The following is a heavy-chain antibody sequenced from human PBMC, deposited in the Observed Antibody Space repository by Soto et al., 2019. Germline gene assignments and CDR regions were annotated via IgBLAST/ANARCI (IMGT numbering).Heavy chain of an antibody. J-gene: IGHJ6*02. CDR3: ARESDLGGYDWIYYYYYGMDV. V-gene: IGHV1-18*01. D-gene: IGHD5-12*01. CDR2: ISAYNGNT. Sequence: QVQLVQSGAEVKKPGASVKVSCKASGYTFTSYGISWVRQAPGQGLEWMGWISAYNGNTNYAQKLQGRVTMTTDTSTSTADMELRRLRSDDTAVYYCARESDLGGYDWIYYYYYGMDVWGQEPTVTVSS. CDR1: GYTFTSYG.